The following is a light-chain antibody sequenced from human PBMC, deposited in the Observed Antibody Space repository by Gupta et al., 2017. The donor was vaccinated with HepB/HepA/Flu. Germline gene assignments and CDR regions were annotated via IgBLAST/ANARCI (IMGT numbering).Light chain of an antibody. CDR3: QQRSNGPVT. J-gene: IGKJ4*01. Sequence: EIVLTQSPATLSLSPGERATLSCRASQSVSSYLAWYQQKPGQAPRLLIYDASNRATGIPARFSGSGSGTDFTLTISSLGPEDFAVYYCQQRSNGPVTFGGGTKVEI. V-gene: IGKV3-11*01. CDR2: DAS. CDR1: QSVSSY.